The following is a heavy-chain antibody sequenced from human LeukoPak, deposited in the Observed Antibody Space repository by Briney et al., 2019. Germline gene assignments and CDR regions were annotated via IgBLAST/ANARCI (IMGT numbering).Heavy chain of an antibody. V-gene: IGHV5-51*01. CDR3: ARRGFSSISSSPYLVYY. Sequence: GESLNLSCKCSGYFLTCSWMDWVRQMPGQGLEWMGIISPSDSDTTYSPSFQGQVTISADKSLSTASLQWSSLKASDTAIYYCARRGFSSISSSPYLVYYWGQGILVTVSS. D-gene: IGHD2-2*01. J-gene: IGHJ4*02. CDR1: GYFLTCSW. CDR2: ISPSDSDT.